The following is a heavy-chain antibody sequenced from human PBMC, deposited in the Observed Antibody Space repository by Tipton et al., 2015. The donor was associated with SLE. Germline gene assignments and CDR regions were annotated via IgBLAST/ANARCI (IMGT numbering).Heavy chain of an antibody. CDR1: GYTFTPFY. J-gene: IGHJ4*02. V-gene: IGHV1-46*01. CDR3: ARDVNGYGDSHY. D-gene: IGHD4-17*01. Sequence: QSGPEVKKPGASVKVSCKASGYTFTPFYMHWVRQAPGQGLEWMGVINPTNGDAAYAQEFQGRLTMTRDTSTSTVYMELSSLTFEDTAVYYCARDVNGYGDSHYWGQGTVVTVSS. CDR2: INPTNGDA.